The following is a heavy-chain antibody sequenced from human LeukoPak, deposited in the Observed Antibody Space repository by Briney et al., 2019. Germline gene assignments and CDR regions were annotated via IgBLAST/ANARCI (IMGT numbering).Heavy chain of an antibody. CDR3: ARAAASPYYYDSSGYYYTNRVFDY. CDR2: IYYSGST. Sequence: SETLSLTCTVSGGSISSGGYYWSWIRQHPGKGLEWIGSIYYSGSTYYNPSLKSRVTISVDTSKNQFSLKLSSVTAADTAVYYCARAAASPYYYDSSGYYYTNRVFDYWGQGTLVTVSS. J-gene: IGHJ4*02. CDR1: GGSISSGGYY. D-gene: IGHD3-22*01. V-gene: IGHV4-39*07.